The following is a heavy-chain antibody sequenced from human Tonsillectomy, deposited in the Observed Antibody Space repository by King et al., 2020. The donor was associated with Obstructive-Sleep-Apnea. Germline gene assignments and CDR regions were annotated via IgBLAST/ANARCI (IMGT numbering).Heavy chain of an antibody. CDR1: GFTFSSYA. CDR3: ARITPYYDFWSGYCDY. D-gene: IGHD3-3*01. Sequence: VQLVESGGGVVQPGRSLRLSCAASGFTFSSYAMHWVRQAPGKGLEWVAVISYDGSNKYYADSVKGRFTISRDNSKNTLYLQMNSLRAEDTAVYYCARITPYYDFWSGYCDYWGQGTLVTVSS. CDR2: ISYDGSNK. J-gene: IGHJ4*02. V-gene: IGHV3-30*04.